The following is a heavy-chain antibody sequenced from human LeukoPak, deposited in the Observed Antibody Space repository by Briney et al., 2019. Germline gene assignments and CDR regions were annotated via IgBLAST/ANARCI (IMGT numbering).Heavy chain of an antibody. J-gene: IGHJ4*02. Sequence: ASVKVSCKASGYTFTSYGISWVRQAPGQELEWMGWISAYNGNTNYAQKLQGRVTMTTDTSTSTAYMELRSLRSDDTAVYYCARVPPEYISSSWYCLDYWGQGTLVTVSS. V-gene: IGHV1-18*01. CDR2: ISAYNGNT. CDR3: ARVPPEYISSSWYCLDY. D-gene: IGHD6-13*01. CDR1: GYTFTSYG.